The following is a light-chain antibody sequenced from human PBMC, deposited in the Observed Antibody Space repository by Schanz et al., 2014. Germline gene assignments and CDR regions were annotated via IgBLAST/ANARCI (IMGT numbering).Light chain of an antibody. J-gene: IGKJ4*01. Sequence: DIVMTPTPLSLSVTPGQPASMSCKSSQSLLHRDGKTYLYWYLQKPGQPPQLLIYEVSNRFSGVPNRFSGSGSGTDFTLTITSLQAEDVAVYYCQQYYSIPLTFGGGTKVEIK. CDR2: EVS. CDR1: QSLLHRDGKTY. CDR3: QQYYSIPLT. V-gene: IGKV2D-29*01.